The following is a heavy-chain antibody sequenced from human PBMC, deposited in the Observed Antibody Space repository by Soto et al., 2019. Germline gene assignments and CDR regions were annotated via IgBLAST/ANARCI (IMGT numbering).Heavy chain of an antibody. CDR1: GGSISSGDYY. D-gene: IGHD3-3*01. CDR2: IYYSGST. J-gene: IGHJ6*02. V-gene: IGHV4-30-4*01. Sequence: SETLSLTCTVSGGSISSGDYYWSWIRQPLGKGLEWIGYIYYSGSTYYNPSLKIRVTISVDTSKNQFSLKLSSVTAADTAVYYCAREVVARSGSVRSYGMDVWGQGTTVTASS. CDR3: AREVVARSGSVRSYGMDV.